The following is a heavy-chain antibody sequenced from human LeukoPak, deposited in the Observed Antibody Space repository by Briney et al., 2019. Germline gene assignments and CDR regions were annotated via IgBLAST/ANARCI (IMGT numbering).Heavy chain of an antibody. D-gene: IGHD6-13*01. V-gene: IGHV4-59*01. Sequence: SQTLSLTCTVSGGSISSYYWSWIRQPPGKGLEWIGYIYCSGSTNYNPSLKSRVTISVDTSKNQFSLKLSSVTAADTAVYYCATISSSWYPLDAFDIWGQGTMVTVSS. CDR2: IYCSGST. CDR1: GGSISSYY. J-gene: IGHJ3*02. CDR3: ATISSSWYPLDAFDI.